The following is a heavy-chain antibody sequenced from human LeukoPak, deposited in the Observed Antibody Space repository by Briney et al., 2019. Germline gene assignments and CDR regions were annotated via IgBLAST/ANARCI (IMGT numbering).Heavy chain of an antibody. J-gene: IGHJ6*03. V-gene: IGHV1-69*05. Sequence: SVKVSCKASGGTFSSYAISWVRQAPGQGLEWMGGIIPIFGTANYAQKSQGRVTITTDESTSTAYMELSSLRSEDTAVYYCARGGVCSSTSCYSNPYYYYYMDVWGKGTTVTVSS. D-gene: IGHD2-2*01. CDR1: GGTFSSYA. CDR3: ARGGVCSSTSCYSNPYYYYYMDV. CDR2: IIPIFGTA.